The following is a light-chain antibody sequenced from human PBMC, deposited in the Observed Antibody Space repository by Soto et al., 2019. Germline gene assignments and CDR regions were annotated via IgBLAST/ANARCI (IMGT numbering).Light chain of an antibody. CDR2: DAS. CDR3: QQYNTWVRGT. Sequence: EIVLTQSPDTLSLSPGDRATLSCRASQSVGHMFLAWFQQKPGQAPRLLIFDASTRAAGIPGRFSGSGYETDFTFTISSLEPEDSATYFCQQYNTWVRGTFGQGTKLEIK. CDR1: QSVGHMF. J-gene: IGKJ2*01. V-gene: IGKV3D-20*02.